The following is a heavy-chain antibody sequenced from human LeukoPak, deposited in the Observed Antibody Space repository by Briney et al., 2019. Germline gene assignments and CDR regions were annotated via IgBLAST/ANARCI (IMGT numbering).Heavy chain of an antibody. D-gene: IGHD2-2*01. CDR3: ARKGNIVVVPAAPSYYYGMDV. CDR2: MNPNSGNT. Sequence: ASVKVSCKASGYTFTSYDINWVRQATGQGLEWMGWMNPNSGNTGYAQKFHGRVTMTRNTSISTAYMELSSLRSEDTAVYYCARKGNIVVVPAAPSYYYGMDVWGQGTTVTVSS. CDR1: GYTFTSYD. V-gene: IGHV1-8*01. J-gene: IGHJ6*02.